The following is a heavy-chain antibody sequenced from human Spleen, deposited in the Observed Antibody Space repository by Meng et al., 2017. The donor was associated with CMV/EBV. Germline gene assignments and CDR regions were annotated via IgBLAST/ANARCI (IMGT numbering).Heavy chain of an antibody. CDR1: GYTFTNYY. Sequence: ASVKVSCKASGYTFTNYYIHWVRQAPGQGLEWMGIINPSSARTGYAQKFQGRVTMTRDTSTVYMELISLRSEDTAVYYCARRGLSSYYYGMDVWGQGTTVTVSS. D-gene: IGHD3-16*02. CDR3: ARRGLSSYYYGMDV. CDR2: INPSSART. V-gene: IGHV1-46*01. J-gene: IGHJ6*02.